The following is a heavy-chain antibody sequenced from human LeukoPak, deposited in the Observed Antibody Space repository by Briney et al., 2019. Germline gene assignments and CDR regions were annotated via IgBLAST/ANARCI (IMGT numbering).Heavy chain of an antibody. CDR1: GGSFSGYY. D-gene: IGHD3-22*01. J-gene: IGHJ3*02. CDR2: IYYSGST. CDR3: ASSSGYSGFDAFDI. Sequence: PSETLSLTCAVYGGSFSGYYWSWIRQPPGKGLEWIGYIYYSGSTNYNPSLKSRVTISVDTSKNQFSLKLSSVTAADTAVYYCASSSGYSGFDAFDIWGQGTMVTVSS. V-gene: IGHV4-59*12.